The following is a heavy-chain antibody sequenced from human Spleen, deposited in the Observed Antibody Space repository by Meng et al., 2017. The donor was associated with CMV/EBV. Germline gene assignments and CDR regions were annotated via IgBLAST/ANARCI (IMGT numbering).Heavy chain of an antibody. CDR2: ISSSSSYI. V-gene: IGHV3-21*01. CDR3: ARTPWGN. D-gene: IGHD3-16*01. CDR1: GFTLSSHS. Sequence: GGSLRLSCAVSGFTLSSHSMTWVRQAPGKGLEWVSSISSSSSYIYYADSVKGRFTISRDNARKALYLQMNSLRAEDTAGYDCARTPWGNWGQGTLVTVSS. J-gene: IGHJ4*02.